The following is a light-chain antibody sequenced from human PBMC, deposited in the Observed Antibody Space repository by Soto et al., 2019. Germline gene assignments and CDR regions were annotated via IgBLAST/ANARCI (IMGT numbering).Light chain of an antibody. CDR1: SSDVGGYNY. CDR3: SSYIPNNSTYV. CDR2: DVS. Sequence: QSVLTQPASVSGSPGQSITISCTGTSSDVGGYNYVSWYQHHPGKAPKRMIRDVSNRPSGVSNRFSGSKSGNTASLTIPGLQAEDEADYYCSSYIPNNSTYVFGTGTKVTVL. J-gene: IGLJ1*01. V-gene: IGLV2-14*03.